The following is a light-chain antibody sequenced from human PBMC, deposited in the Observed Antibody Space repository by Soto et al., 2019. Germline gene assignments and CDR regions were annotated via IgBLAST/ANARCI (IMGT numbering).Light chain of an antibody. CDR3: QEYNNWPPWA. Sequence: EIVMTQSPATLAVSPGERATLSCRASQSVSSNLAWYQQKPGQAPRLLIYGASTRATGIPARFSGSGCGREFSLVIRSLQSEDFAVYYCQEYNNWPPWAFGPGTNV. V-gene: IGKV3-15*01. CDR2: GAS. CDR1: QSVSSN. J-gene: IGKJ1*01.